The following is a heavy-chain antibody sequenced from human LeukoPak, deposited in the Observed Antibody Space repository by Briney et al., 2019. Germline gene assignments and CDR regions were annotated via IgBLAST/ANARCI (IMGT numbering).Heavy chain of an antibody. V-gene: IGHV1-18*01. D-gene: IGHD3-22*01. J-gene: IGHJ4*02. Sequence: ASVKVSCKASGYTFTSYGISWVRQAPGQGLEWMGWISAYNGNTNYAQKLQGRVTMTTDTSTSTAYMELRSLRSDDTAVYYCARAQYYYDSSGYDDYWGQGTLVTVSS. CDR1: GYTFTSYG. CDR3: ARAQYYYDSSGYDDY. CDR2: ISAYNGNT.